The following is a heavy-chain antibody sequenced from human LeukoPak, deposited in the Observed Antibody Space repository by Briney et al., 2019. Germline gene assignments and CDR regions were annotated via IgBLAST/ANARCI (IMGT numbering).Heavy chain of an antibody. V-gene: IGHV3-21*01. CDR1: GSTFSSYS. CDR3: ARLGGDAFDI. J-gene: IGHJ3*02. Sequence: GGSLRLSCAASGSTFSSYSMNWVRQAPGKGLEWVSSISSSSYIYYADSVKGRFTISRDNAKNSLYLQMNSLRAEDTAVYYCARLGGDAFDIWGQGTMVTVSS. D-gene: IGHD3-10*01. CDR2: ISSSSYI.